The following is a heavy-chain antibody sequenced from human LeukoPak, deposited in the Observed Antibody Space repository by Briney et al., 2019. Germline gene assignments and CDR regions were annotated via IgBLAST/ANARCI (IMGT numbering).Heavy chain of an antibody. J-gene: IGHJ6*03. CDR2: ISGYNGNT. Sequence: ASVKVSCKASGYTFINYGINWVRQAPGQGLEWMGWISGYNGNTHYEQKLQGRVTMTTDTSTTTAYMELRSLSSDDTAVYYCARVSLSYDDMDVWGKGTTVTVSS. CDR3: ARVSLSYDDMDV. V-gene: IGHV1-18*01. D-gene: IGHD3-16*01. CDR1: GYTFINYG.